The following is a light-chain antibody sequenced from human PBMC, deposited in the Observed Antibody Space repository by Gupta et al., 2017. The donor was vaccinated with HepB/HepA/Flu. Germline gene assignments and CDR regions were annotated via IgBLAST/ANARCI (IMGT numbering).Light chain of an antibody. CDR1: ALPKKY. Sequence: SYELTQPPSVSVSPGQTARITCSGDALPKKYAHWYQQKPGQAPVLVIYRDSERPSGIPERFSGSSSGTAVTLTISGVQAEDEADYYCQLADSSGSYPVVFGGGTKLTVL. CDR2: RDS. J-gene: IGLJ2*01. CDR3: QLADSSGSYPVV. V-gene: IGLV3-25*03.